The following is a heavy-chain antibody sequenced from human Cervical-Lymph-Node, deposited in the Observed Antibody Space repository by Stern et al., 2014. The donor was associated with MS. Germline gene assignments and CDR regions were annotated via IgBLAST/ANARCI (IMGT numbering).Heavy chain of an antibody. Sequence: VQLVESGPGLVKPSETLSLTCAVSGDSISSYTHYWAWIRQPPGKGLEWIGSVYYSGATYYNPSLKSPVTISVDTSKNHFSLGLTSVTAADTAVYYCAKHACTGAACPFDLWGQGTLVTVSS. D-gene: IGHD2-8*02. CDR2: VYYSGAT. V-gene: IGHV4-39*01. CDR1: GDSISSYTHY. CDR3: AKHACTGAACPFDL. J-gene: IGHJ4*02.